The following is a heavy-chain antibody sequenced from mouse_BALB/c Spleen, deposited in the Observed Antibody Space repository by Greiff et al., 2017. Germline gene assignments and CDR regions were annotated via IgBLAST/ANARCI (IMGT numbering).Heavy chain of an antibody. CDR1: GFTFSSYT. V-gene: IGHV5-9-4*01. CDR3: ARAGPYFDY. Sequence: EVKVVESGGGLVKPGGSLKLSCAASGFTFSSYTMSWVRQSPEKRLEWVAEISSGGSYTYYPDTVTGRFTISRDNAKNTLYLEMSSLRSEDTAMYYCARAGPYFDYWGQGTTLTVSS. CDR2: ISSGGSYT. D-gene: IGHD3-1*01. J-gene: IGHJ2*01.